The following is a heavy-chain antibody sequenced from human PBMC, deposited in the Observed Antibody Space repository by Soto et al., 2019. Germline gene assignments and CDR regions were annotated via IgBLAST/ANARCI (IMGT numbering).Heavy chain of an antibody. Sequence: GGPLRLSCAASGFTFSSYSMNWVRQAPGKGLEWVSYISSSSSTIYYADSVKGRFTISRDNAKNSLYLQMNSLRAEDTAVYYCARMAIFGVVIIPTDYMDVWGKGTTVTVSS. CDR3: ARMAIFGVVIIPTDYMDV. CDR2: ISSSSSTI. D-gene: IGHD3-3*01. V-gene: IGHV3-48*01. CDR1: GFTFSSYS. J-gene: IGHJ6*03.